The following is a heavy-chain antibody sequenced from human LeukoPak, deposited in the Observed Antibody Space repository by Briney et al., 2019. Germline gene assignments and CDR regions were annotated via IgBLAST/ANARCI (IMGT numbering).Heavy chain of an antibody. CDR2: IYTSGTS. J-gene: IGHJ6*03. V-gene: IGHV4-61*02. Sequence: SETLSLTCTVSGGSISSGDYYWNWIRQPAGRGLEWIGRIYTSGTSTYNPSLESRVTISMDTSQNQFSLKLSSVTAADTAVYYCARDLVVVVPAAMFRDYYYYYMDVWGKGTTVTISS. CDR3: ARDLVVVVPAAMFRDYYYYYMDV. CDR1: GGSISSGDYY. D-gene: IGHD2-2*01.